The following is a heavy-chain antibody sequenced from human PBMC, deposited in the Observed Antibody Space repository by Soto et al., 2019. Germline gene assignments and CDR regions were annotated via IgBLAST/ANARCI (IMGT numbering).Heavy chain of an antibody. CDR1: GFTFDDYG. V-gene: IGHV3-9*01. J-gene: IGHJ4*02. D-gene: IGHD3-16*01. CDR2: ISWDRGSI. Sequence: EVQLVESGGGLVQPGRSLRLSCVGSGFTFDDYGMPWVRQAPGKGLEWVSGISWDRGSIGYAESVKGRFTIARDNAKHALYLQRNRLRTEDTALYYCAKARGGIDYWGQGTLVTVSS. CDR3: AKARGGIDY.